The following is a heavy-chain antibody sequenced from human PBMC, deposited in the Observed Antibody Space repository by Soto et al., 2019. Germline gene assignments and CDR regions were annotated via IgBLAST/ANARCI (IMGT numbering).Heavy chain of an antibody. CDR3: AKISSAHYYYYVMGV. V-gene: IGHV3-23*01. D-gene: IGHD3-22*01. J-gene: IGHJ6*02. CDR1: GFTSSDYA. Sequence: GGSLSISCVASGFTSSDYAMSWVRHVPVKGLEWVSAITDSGVSTYYADSVKGRFTISRDNSKNTLFLQMNSLRVEDTAIYFCAKISSAHYYYYVMGVWGQGTLVTVSS. CDR2: ITDSGVST.